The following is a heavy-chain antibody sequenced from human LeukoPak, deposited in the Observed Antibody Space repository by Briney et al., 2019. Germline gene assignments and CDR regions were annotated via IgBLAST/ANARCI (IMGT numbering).Heavy chain of an antibody. CDR3: ARVDGGFDI. CDR2: ISGSSSII. CDR1: GFTLSDFY. Sequence: PGGSLRLSCVVSGFTLSDFYMDWVRQAPGKGLEWVSYISGSSSIIYNADSVKGRFTISRDNAKNSLYLQMNSLRDEDTAVHYCARVDGGFDIWGQGTMVTVSS. V-gene: IGHV3-48*02. J-gene: IGHJ3*02.